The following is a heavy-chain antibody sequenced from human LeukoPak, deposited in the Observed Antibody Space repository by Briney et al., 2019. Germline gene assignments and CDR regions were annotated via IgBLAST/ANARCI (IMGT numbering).Heavy chain of an antibody. D-gene: IGHD3-3*01. CDR1: GFTFSSYS. CDR2: ISSSSSYI. J-gene: IGHJ6*03. Sequence: GGSLRLSCAASGFTFSSYSMNWVRQAPGKGLEWVSSISSSSSYIYYADSVKGRFTISRDNAKNSLYLQMNSLRAEDTAVYYCASQPFDYYYYMDVWGKGTTVTVSS. CDR3: ASQPFDYYYYMDV. V-gene: IGHV3-21*01.